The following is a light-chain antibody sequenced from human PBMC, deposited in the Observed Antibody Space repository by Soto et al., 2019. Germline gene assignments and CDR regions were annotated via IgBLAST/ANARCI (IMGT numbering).Light chain of an antibody. CDR3: QQYLDYST. CDR1: QSISGL. Sequence: DIQMTQSPSTLSASVGDSVTITCRASQSISGLLAWYQHKPGKAPRLLIFKTSSLHYGVASRFIGSGSDTGFTLTINSLQTDDFATYYCQQYLDYSTFGQGTKL. J-gene: IGKJ2*01. V-gene: IGKV1-5*03. CDR2: KTS.